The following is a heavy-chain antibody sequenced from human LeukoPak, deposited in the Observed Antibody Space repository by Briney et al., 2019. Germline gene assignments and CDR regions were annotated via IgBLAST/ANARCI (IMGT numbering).Heavy chain of an antibody. CDR2: ISAYNGNT. Sequence: ASVKVSCKASGYTFTSYGISWVRQAPGQGLEWMGWISAYNGNTNYAQKPQGRVTMTTDTSTSTAYMELRSLRSDDTAVYYCARKISLYSSSWYRYWFDPWGQGTLVTVSS. J-gene: IGHJ5*02. CDR3: ARKISLYSSSWYRYWFDP. CDR1: GYTFTSYG. V-gene: IGHV1-18*01. D-gene: IGHD6-13*01.